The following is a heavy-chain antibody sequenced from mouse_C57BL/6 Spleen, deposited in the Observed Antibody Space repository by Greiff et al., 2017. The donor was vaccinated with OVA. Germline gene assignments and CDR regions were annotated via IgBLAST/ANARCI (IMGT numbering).Heavy chain of an antibody. CDR2: INPNNGGT. CDR1: GYTFTDYY. J-gene: IGHJ2*01. CDR3: ARKGGYYGSSYFDY. V-gene: IGHV1-26*01. D-gene: IGHD1-1*01. Sequence: EVHLQQSGPELVKPGASVKISCKASGYTFTDYYMNWVKQSHGKSLEWIGDINPNNGGTSYNQKFKGKATLTVDKSSSTAYMELRSLTSEDSAVYYCARKGGYYGSSYFDYWGQGTTLTVSA.